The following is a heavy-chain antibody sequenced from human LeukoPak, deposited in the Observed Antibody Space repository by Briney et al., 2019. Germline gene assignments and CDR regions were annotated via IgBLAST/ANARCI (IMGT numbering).Heavy chain of an antibody. CDR3: ARDRYCSGGSCYWWMDYYYGMDV. CDR2: IGSSGSTI. D-gene: IGHD2-15*01. Sequence: GGSLRLSCAASGFTFSDYYMSWIRQAPGKGLEWVSYIGSSGSTIYYADSVKGRFTISRDNAKNSLYLQMNSLRAEDTAVYYCARDRYCSGGSCYWWMDYYYGMDVWGQGTTVTVSS. V-gene: IGHV3-11*01. J-gene: IGHJ6*02. CDR1: GFTFSDYY.